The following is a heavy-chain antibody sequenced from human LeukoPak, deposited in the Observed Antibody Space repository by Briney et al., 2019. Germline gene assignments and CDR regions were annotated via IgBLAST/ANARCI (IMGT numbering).Heavy chain of an antibody. CDR3: ARRPQTGVKNYVFDI. J-gene: IGHJ3*02. D-gene: IGHD2-8*01. Sequence: GESLKISCKGSGYSFTTYWIGWVRQMPGKGLEWMGIIYPGDSDTRYSPSFQGQVTISADKSIRTAYLPWSSLKAPDTATYYCARRPQTGVKNYVFDIGGKGKMVTV. CDR1: GYSFTTYW. V-gene: IGHV5-51*01. CDR2: IYPGDSDT.